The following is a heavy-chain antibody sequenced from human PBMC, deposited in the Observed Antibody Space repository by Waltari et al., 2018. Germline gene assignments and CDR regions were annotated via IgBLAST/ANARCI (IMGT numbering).Heavy chain of an antibody. CDR3: TRSTSISNAFSI. Sequence: EVQLVESGVGLVQPGGSLRLSCAASGFPFSGYWTHWVRQDPGKGLGWVSRVNSEGTSTSYADSVKGRFTISRDNAKNTLYLQMNSLRAEDTAVYYCTRSTSISNAFSIWGQGTMVTVSS. J-gene: IGHJ3*02. V-gene: IGHV3-74*01. CDR1: GFPFSGYW. D-gene: IGHD6-6*01. CDR2: VNSEGTST.